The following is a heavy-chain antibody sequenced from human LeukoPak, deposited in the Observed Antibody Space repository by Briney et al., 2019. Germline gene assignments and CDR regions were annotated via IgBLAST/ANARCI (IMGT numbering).Heavy chain of an antibody. J-gene: IGHJ4*02. CDR1: GGSISSGGYY. Sequence: SETLSLTCTVSGGSISSGGYYWSWIRQHPGKGLEWIGSIYYRGSTYYNPSLKSRLTISIDTSKNQFSLNLTSVTAADTAVYYCARDPAAVPAGFWGQGTLVTVSS. D-gene: IGHD2-2*01. CDR3: ARDPAAVPAGF. V-gene: IGHV4-39*07. CDR2: IYYRGST.